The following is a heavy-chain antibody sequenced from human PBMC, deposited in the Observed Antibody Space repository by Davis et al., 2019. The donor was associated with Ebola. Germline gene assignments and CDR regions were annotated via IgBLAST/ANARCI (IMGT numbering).Heavy chain of an antibody. V-gene: IGHV1-69*04. CDR2: IIPILGIA. Sequence: SVKVSCKASGGTFSSYAISWVRQAPGQGLEWMGRIIPILGIANYAQKFQGRVTITADKSTSTAYMELSSLRSEDTAVYYCAMYGGKGGYFDYWGQGTLVTVSS. D-gene: IGHD4-23*01. J-gene: IGHJ4*02. CDR3: AMYGGKGGYFDY. CDR1: GGTFSSYA.